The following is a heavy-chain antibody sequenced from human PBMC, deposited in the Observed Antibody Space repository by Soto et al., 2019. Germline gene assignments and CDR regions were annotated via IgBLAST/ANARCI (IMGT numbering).Heavy chain of an antibody. V-gene: IGHV5-51*01. CDR3: ARHETNSRGWYGWTEYYYYGMDV. D-gene: IGHD6-19*01. J-gene: IGHJ6*02. CDR2: IYPGDSDT. CDR1: GYSFTSYW. Sequence: PGESLRISCKGSGYSFTSYWIGGVRQMPGKGLEWMGIIYPGDSDTRYSPSFQGQVTISADKSISTAYLQWSSLKASDTAMYYCARHETNSRGWYGWTEYYYYGMDVWGQGTTVTVSS.